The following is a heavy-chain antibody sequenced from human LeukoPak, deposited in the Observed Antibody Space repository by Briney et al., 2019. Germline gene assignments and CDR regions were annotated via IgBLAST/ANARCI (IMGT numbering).Heavy chain of an antibody. V-gene: IGHV1-46*01. Sequence: GASVKVSCKASGYTFTNYYMNWVRQAPGQGLEWMGIINPSGGSTSYAQKFQGRVTMTRDMSTSTVYMELSSLRSEDTAVYYCARSVGETGSPTKHSSSWYFDYWGQGTLVTVSS. J-gene: IGHJ4*02. CDR3: ARSVGETGSPTKHSSSWYFDY. D-gene: IGHD6-13*01. CDR2: INPSGGST. CDR1: GYTFTNYY.